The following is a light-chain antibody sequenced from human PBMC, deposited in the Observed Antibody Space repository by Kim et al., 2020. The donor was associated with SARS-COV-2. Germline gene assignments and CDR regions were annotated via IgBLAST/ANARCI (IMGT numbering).Light chain of an antibody. Sequence: DIQVTQSPSSLSASVGDRVTITCRASQTIKTYLNWYQQKPGKAPKLLIYGASNLQSGVPSRFSGGGSGTEFTLTISSLQPEDSATYYCQQTYSTFGQGTKLEIK. J-gene: IGKJ2*01. V-gene: IGKV1-39*01. CDR1: QTIKTY. CDR3: QQTYST. CDR2: GAS.